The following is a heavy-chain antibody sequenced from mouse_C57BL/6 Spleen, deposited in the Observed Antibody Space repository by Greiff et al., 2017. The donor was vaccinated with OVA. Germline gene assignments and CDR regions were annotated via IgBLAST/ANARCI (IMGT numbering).Heavy chain of an antibody. J-gene: IGHJ4*01. Sequence: VQLQQSGAELVKPGASVKLSCKASGYTFTSYWMHWVKQRPGQGLEWIGMIHPNSGSTNYNEKFKSKATLTVDKSSSTACMQLSRLTSEDYSVYDCASVGIAHMDDWGQGTSVTVSS. CDR3: ASVGIAHMDD. CDR1: GYTFTSYW. CDR2: IHPNSGST. D-gene: IGHD1-3*01. V-gene: IGHV1-64*01.